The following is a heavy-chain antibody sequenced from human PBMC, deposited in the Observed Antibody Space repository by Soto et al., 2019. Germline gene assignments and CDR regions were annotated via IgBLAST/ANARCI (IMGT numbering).Heavy chain of an antibody. CDR3: ARHGEVVPAASPPYYYYYGMDV. CDR1: GYSFTSYW. V-gene: IGHV5-51*01. CDR2: IYPGDSDT. D-gene: IGHD2-2*01. Sequence: GESLKISCKGSGYSFTSYWIGWVRQASGKGLEWMGIIYPGDSDTRYSPSFQGQVTISADKSISTAYLQWSSLKASDTAMYYCARHGEVVPAASPPYYYYYGMDVWGQGTTVTVSS. J-gene: IGHJ6*02.